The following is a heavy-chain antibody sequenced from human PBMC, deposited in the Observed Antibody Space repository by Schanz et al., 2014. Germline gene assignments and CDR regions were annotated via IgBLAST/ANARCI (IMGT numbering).Heavy chain of an antibody. Sequence: VRLVESGGGLVQPGGSLRLSCAASGFTFSSYAMSWVRQAPGKGLEWVAAMSYDGSIKYYGDSVKGRFTISRDNSKNTLYLHMNTLRSEDTAVYYCAKDSTHIDIVLVPTAIDYWGQGTLVTVSS. CDR3: AKDSTHIDIVLVPTAIDY. CDR2: MSYDGSIK. V-gene: IGHV3-30*18. D-gene: IGHD2-2*01. CDR1: GFTFSSYA. J-gene: IGHJ4*02.